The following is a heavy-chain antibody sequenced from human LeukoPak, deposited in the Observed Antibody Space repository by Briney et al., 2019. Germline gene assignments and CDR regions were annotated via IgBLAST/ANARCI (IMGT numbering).Heavy chain of an antibody. J-gene: IGHJ6*02. CDR2: IYSDGST. CDR3: ARAWVVPTAETYNYYGMDV. CDR1: GFTVSSNY. Sequence: QPGGSLRLSCAAFGFTVSSNYMSWVRQAPGKGLEWVSVIYSDGSTFYADSVKDRFTISRDNSKNTLYLQINSLRAEDTAVYYCARAWVVPTAETYNYYGMDVWGQGTTVTVSS. D-gene: IGHD2-2*01. V-gene: IGHV3-66*01.